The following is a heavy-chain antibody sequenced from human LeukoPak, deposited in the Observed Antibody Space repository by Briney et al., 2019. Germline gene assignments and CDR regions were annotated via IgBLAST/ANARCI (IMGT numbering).Heavy chain of an antibody. CDR3: ARHAIFYGSGSSTPLDY. D-gene: IGHD3-10*01. V-gene: IGHV4-39*01. J-gene: IGHJ4*02. CDR2: IYYSGST. CDR1: GGSISSSSYY. Sequence: SETLSLTCTVSGGSISSSSYYWGWIRQPPGKGLEWIGSIYYSGSTYYNPSLKSRVTISVDTSKNQFSLKLSSVTAADTAVYYCARHAIFYGSGSSTPLDYWGQGTLVTVSS.